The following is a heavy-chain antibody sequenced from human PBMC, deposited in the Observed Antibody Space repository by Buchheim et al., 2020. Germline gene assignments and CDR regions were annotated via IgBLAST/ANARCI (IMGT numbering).Heavy chain of an antibody. Sequence: QVQLQESGPGVVKPSGTLSLTCAVFGGSISSSNWWSWVRQPPGKGLEWIGEIYHSGSTTYNPSLRSRVAISVDKSQNQFSLRLTSVTAADTAVYYCANGEYSYGPFDYWGQGTL. CDR2: IYHSGST. D-gene: IGHD5-18*01. CDR3: ANGEYSYGPFDY. V-gene: IGHV4-4*02. J-gene: IGHJ4*02. CDR1: GGSISSSNW.